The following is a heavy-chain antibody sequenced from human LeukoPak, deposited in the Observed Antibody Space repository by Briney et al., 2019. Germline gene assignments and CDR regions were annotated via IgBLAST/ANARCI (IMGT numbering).Heavy chain of an antibody. J-gene: IGHJ6*03. CDR1: GGSISSGSYY. D-gene: IGHD3-3*01. CDR2: IYTSGST. CDR3: ARDYYDFWRGYYDYYMDV. Sequence: SQTLSLTCTVSGGSISSGSYYWSWIRQPAGKGLEWIGRIYTSGSTNYNPSLKSRVTISVDTSKNQFSLKLSSVTAADTAVYYCARDYYDFWRGYYDYYMDVWGKGATVTVSS. V-gene: IGHV4-61*02.